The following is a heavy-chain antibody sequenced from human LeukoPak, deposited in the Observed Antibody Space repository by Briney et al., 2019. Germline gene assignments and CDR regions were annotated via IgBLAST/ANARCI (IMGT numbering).Heavy chain of an antibody. D-gene: IGHD3-10*01. CDR1: GFTFSSYG. V-gene: IGHV3-30*02. CDR3: AKGGTMVRGPLSY. CDR2: IRYDGSNK. J-gene: IGHJ4*02. Sequence: GGSLRLSCAASGFTFSSYGMHWVRQAPGKGLEWVAFIRYDGSNKYYADSVKGRFTISRDNSKNTLYLQMNSLRAEDTAVYYCAKGGTMVRGPLSYWGQGTLVTVSS.